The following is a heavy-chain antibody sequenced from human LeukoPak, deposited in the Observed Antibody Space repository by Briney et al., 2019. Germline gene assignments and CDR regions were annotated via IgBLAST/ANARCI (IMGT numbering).Heavy chain of an antibody. CDR2: INPNSGDT. D-gene: IGHD3-10*01. J-gene: IGHJ4*02. V-gene: IGHV1-2*02. CDR3: ARVRPRIDGSGTSYLRLYYFDY. Sequence: ASVKVSCKASGYTFTGYYMYWVRQAPGQGLEWMGWINPNSGDTNYAQRFQGRVTMTRDTSISTAYMDLSRMTSDDTAVYYCARVRPRIDGSGTSYLRLYYFDYWGQGTLVTVSS. CDR1: GYTFTGYY.